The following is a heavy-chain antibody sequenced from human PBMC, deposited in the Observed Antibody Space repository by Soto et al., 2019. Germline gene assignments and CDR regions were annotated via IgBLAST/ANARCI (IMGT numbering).Heavy chain of an antibody. CDR1: GFTFSSYA. D-gene: IGHD5-12*01. Sequence: GGSLRLSCAASGFTFSSYAMHWVRQAPGKGLEWVAVISYDGSNKYYADSVKGRFTISRDNSKNTLYLQMNSLRAEDTAVYYCARAPMATILHGMDVWGQGTTVTVSS. CDR2: ISYDGSNK. CDR3: ARAPMATILHGMDV. J-gene: IGHJ6*02. V-gene: IGHV3-30-3*01.